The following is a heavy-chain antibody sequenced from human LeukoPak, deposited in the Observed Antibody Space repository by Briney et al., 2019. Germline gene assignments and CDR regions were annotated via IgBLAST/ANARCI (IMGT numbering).Heavy chain of an antibody. CDR2: IRYDGSNK. D-gene: IGHD3-9*01. Sequence: GGSLRLSCAASGFTFSSYAMHWVRQAPGKGLEWVAFIRYDGSNKYYADSVKGRFTISRDNSKNTLYLQMNSLRAEDTAVYYCAKGGVVLRYFDWLLDDYWGQGTLVTVSS. CDR3: AKGGVVLRYFDWLLDDY. CDR1: GFTFSSYA. J-gene: IGHJ4*02. V-gene: IGHV3-30*02.